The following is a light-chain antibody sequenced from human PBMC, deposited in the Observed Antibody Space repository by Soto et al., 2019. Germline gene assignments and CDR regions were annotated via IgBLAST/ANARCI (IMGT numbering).Light chain of an antibody. CDR3: QQRSNWPIT. J-gene: IGKJ5*01. CDR2: DAS. V-gene: IGKV3-11*01. Sequence: EIVLTQSPATLSLSPGERATLSCRSSQSVGSYLAWYQQKPGQAPRLLIYDASNRATVIPARFSGSGSGTDFTLTISSLEPEDFAVYYCQQRSNWPITFGQGTRLEIK. CDR1: QSVGSY.